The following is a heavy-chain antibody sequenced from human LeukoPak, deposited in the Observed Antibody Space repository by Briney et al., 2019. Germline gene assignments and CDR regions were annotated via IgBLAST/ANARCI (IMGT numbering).Heavy chain of an antibody. CDR2: IIPIFDTT. CDR1: GGTFISYA. V-gene: IGHV1-69*05. CDR3: ARGRDGYKFDY. J-gene: IGHJ4*02. Sequence: GASVKVSCKASGGTFISYAISWVGQAPGKGLEWMGGIIPIFDTTNYAQKFQGRVTITTDESTSTAYMELSSLRSEDTAVYFCARGRDGYKFDYWGQGTLVTVSS. D-gene: IGHD5-24*01.